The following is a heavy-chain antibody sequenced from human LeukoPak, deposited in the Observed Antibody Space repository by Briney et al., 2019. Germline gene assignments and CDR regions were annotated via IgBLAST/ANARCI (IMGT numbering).Heavy chain of an antibody. D-gene: IGHD6-6*01. CDR2: INPISGGT. CDR3: AREKRAARSFDP. V-gene: IGHV1-2*02. CDR1: GYTFIGYY. J-gene: IGHJ5*02. Sequence: ASVKVSCKASGYTFIGYYIHWVRQAPGQGLEWMGWINPISGGTNYAQNFQGRVTMTRDTSISTAYMELSRLISDDTAVYYCAREKRAARSFDPWGQGTLVTVSS.